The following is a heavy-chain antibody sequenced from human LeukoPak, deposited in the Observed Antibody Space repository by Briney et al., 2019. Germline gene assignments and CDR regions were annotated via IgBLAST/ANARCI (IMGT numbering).Heavy chain of an antibody. CDR2: MSYSGRS. V-gene: IGHV4-59*01. CDR1: GDSINNYY. Sequence: SETLSLTCTVSGDSINNYYWSWIRQTPEKGLEWIGYMSYSGRSDYGPSLKSRVTMSIDTSKNQFSLRMTSVTAADTAVYYCARVTGYMIEDYFDYWGQGTLVTVSS. D-gene: IGHD3-22*01. CDR3: ARVTGYMIEDYFDY. J-gene: IGHJ4*02.